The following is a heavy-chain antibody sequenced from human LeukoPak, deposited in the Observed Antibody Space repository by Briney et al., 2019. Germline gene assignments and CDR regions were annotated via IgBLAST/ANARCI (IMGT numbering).Heavy chain of an antibody. J-gene: IGHJ4*02. D-gene: IGHD6-13*01. CDR1: GFTVSSNY. V-gene: IGHV3-66*01. CDR2: IYSGGST. Sequence: GGSLRLSCAASGFTVSSNYMSWVRQAPGKGLEWVPVIYSGGSTYYADSVKGRFTISRDNSKNTLYLQMNSLRAEDTAVYYCARVHIAAAGPYFDYWGQGTLVTVSS. CDR3: ARVHIAAAGPYFDY.